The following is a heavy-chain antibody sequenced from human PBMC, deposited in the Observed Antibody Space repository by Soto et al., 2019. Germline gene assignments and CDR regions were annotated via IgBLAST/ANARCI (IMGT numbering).Heavy chain of an antibody. D-gene: IGHD1-1*01. J-gene: IGHJ4*02. V-gene: IGHV1-18*01. CDR2: ISAHNGNT. CDR3: ARGRYGDY. Sequence: QVHLVQSGAEVKKPGASVKVSCKGSGYGFTTYGITWVRQAPGQGLEWMAWISAHNGNTNYAQKLQGRVTVTRDTSTSTDYMELRSLRSGDTAVYYCARGRYGDYWGQGALVTVSS. CDR1: GYGFTTYG.